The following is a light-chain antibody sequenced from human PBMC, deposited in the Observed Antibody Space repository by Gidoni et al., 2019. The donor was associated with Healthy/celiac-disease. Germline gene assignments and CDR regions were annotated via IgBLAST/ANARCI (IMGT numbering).Light chain of an antibody. J-gene: IGKJ4*01. CDR3: QQRSNWSPLT. V-gene: IGKV3-11*01. Sequence: VLPHPPSTLSLSRGERATLSCRASQSVSSYLDWYQQKPGQAPRLLIYDASTRATGIPARFSGSGSGTDFTITISSLEPADFAVYYCQQRSNWSPLTFGGGTKVEIK. CDR1: QSVSSY. CDR2: DAS.